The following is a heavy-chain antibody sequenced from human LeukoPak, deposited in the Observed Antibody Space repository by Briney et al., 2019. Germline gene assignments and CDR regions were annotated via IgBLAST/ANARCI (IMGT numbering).Heavy chain of an antibody. CDR2: INSNGAGT. J-gene: IGHJ4*02. Sequence: ASVKVSCKTSEYTLAGYYIHWVRQAPGQGLEWMGWINSNGAGTYYSQSFKGRVSMTRDASSDTAYMEIFGLRSDDTAVYYCARGIASGWGQGTRVIVSS. V-gene: IGHV1-2*02. CDR3: ARGIASG. CDR1: EYTLAGYY. D-gene: IGHD2-21*01.